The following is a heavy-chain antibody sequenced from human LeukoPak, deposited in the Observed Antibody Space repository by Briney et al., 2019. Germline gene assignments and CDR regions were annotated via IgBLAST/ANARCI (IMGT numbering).Heavy chain of an antibody. D-gene: IGHD1-26*01. Sequence: PPGGSLRLSCEVSGFSFSNFAMSWVRQAAGKGLEWVSAISGSGGSTYYAGSVQGRFTISRDNSKNTLYLQMNSLRAEDTAVYYCAKVTIEGLVRPWEYYMDVWGKGTTVTVSS. CDR3: AKVTIEGLVRPWEYYMDV. CDR1: GFSFSNFA. J-gene: IGHJ6*03. V-gene: IGHV3-23*01. CDR2: ISGSGGST.